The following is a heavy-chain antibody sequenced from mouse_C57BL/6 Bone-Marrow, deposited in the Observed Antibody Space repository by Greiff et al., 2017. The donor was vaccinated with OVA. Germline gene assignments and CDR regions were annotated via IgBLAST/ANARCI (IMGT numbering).Heavy chain of an antibody. Sequence: EVQGVESGGGLVQPGESLKLSCESNEYEFPSHDMSWVRKTPEKRLELVAAINSDGGSTYYPDTMERRFIISRDNTKKTLYLQMSSLRSEDTALYYCARPPSWLLRTWFAYWGQGTLVTVSA. D-gene: IGHD2-3*01. CDR3: ARPPSWLLRTWFAY. J-gene: IGHJ3*01. CDR2: INSDGGST. V-gene: IGHV5-2*01. CDR1: EYEFPSHD.